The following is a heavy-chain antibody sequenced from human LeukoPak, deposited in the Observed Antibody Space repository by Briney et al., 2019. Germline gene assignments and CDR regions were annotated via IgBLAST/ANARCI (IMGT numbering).Heavy chain of an antibody. CDR1: GFTFSNYA. Sequence: GGSLRLSCAASGFTFSNYATSWVRQAPGKGLEWVSVISGSGGSSDYADSVKGRFTISRDNSKNTLYLQMNSLRAEDTAVYYCAKEGGLWFGELCYWGQGTLVTVSS. D-gene: IGHD3-10*01. CDR3: AKEGGLWFGELCY. V-gene: IGHV3-23*01. J-gene: IGHJ4*02. CDR2: ISGSGGSS.